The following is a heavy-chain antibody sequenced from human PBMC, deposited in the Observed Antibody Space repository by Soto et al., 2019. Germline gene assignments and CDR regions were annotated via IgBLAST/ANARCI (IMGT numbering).Heavy chain of an antibody. Sequence: QVQLVESGGGVVQPGRSLRLSCAASGFTFSSYGMHWVRQAPGKGLEWVAVISYDGSNKYYADSVKGRFTISRDNSKNTLYLQMNSLRAEDTAVYYCAMKPYDSSGYYSLDYWGQGTLVTVSS. V-gene: IGHV3-30*03. CDR3: AMKPYDSSGYYSLDY. CDR2: ISYDGSNK. J-gene: IGHJ4*02. CDR1: GFTFSSYG. D-gene: IGHD3-22*01.